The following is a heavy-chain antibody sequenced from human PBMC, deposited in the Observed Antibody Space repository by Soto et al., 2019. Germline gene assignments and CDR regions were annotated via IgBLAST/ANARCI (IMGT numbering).Heavy chain of an antibody. CDR2: INNDGSDP. CDR3: ARGYATYANCAY. Sequence: EVQLVESGGGLFQPEGSLRLSCEASGFTFSNYWMHWVRQAPGKGLVWVSRINNDGSDPFYADSVKGRFTISRDNAKNTVYLQVNSLRAEDPAVYYCARGYATYANCAYGGQGSLVPVSS. J-gene: IGHJ4*02. V-gene: IGHV3-74*01. D-gene: IGHD2-15*01. CDR1: GFTFSNYW.